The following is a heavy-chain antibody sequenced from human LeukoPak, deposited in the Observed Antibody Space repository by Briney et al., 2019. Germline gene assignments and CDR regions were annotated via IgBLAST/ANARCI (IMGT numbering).Heavy chain of an antibody. CDR1: GYTFTGYY. CDR3: ASGREYYGSGSHDDAFDI. J-gene: IGHJ3*02. V-gene: IGHV1-2*02. Sequence: ASVKGSCKASGYTFTGYYMHWVRQAPGQGLEWMGWINPNSGGTNYAQKFQGRVTMTRDTSISTAYMELSRLRSDDTAVYYCASGREYYGSGSHDDAFDIWGQGTMVTVSS. D-gene: IGHD3-10*01. CDR2: INPNSGGT.